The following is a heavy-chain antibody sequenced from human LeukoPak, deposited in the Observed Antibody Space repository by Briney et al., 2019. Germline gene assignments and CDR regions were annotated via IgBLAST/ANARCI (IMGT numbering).Heavy chain of an antibody. J-gene: IGHJ4*02. V-gene: IGHV3-30*02. Sequence: GGSLRLSCAASGFTSSSYGMHWVRQAPGKGLEWVAFIRYDGSNKYYADSVKGRVTISRDNSKKTLYLQMNSLKAEDTGVYYCAKELKPRGYYYDSSGKYDYWGQGTLVTVSS. CDR1: GFTSSSYG. CDR2: IRYDGSNK. D-gene: IGHD3-22*01. CDR3: AKELKPRGYYYDSSGKYDY.